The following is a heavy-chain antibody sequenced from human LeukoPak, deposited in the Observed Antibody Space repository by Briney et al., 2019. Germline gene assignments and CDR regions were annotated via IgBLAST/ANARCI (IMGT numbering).Heavy chain of an antibody. V-gene: IGHV3-7*01. D-gene: IGHD1-26*01. Sequence: QAGGSLRLSRAAFGFTFSSYWMSWVRQAPGKGLEWVANIKQDGSEKYYVDSVKGRFTISRDNAKNSLYLQMNSLRAEDTAVYYCAREGWDLNALDIWGQGTMVTVSP. CDR3: AREGWDLNALDI. CDR2: IKQDGSEK. J-gene: IGHJ3*02. CDR1: GFTFSSYW.